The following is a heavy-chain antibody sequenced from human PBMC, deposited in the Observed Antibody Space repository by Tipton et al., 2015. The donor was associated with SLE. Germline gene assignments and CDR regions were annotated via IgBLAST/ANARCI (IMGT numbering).Heavy chain of an antibody. CDR1: GFSFSNYW. CDR3: GRGVFSESSVGMDV. Sequence: SLRLSCVASGFSFSNYWMHWVRQVPGKGLVWVSRINHYGSVTTYADSLKGRFTISRDNAKNTVYLQMNSLTAEDTAVYYCGRGVFSESSVGMDVWGQGTTVTVSS. CDR2: INHYGSVT. J-gene: IGHJ6*02. V-gene: IGHV3-74*01. D-gene: IGHD3-22*01.